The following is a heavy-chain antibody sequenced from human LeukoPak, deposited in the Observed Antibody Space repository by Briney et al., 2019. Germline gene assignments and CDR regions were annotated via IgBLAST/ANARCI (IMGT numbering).Heavy chain of an antibody. CDR1: GYSFTTYW. D-gene: IGHD6-25*01. CDR2: IYPGDSDT. CDR3: ARPRGSAAPLDY. J-gene: IGHJ4*02. Sequence: GKSLKISCKGSGYSFTTYWIAWLRQMPGKGLEWMGIIYPGDSDTRYSPSFQGQVTISADKSISTAYLQWSSLKASDTAMYYCARPRGSAAPLDYWGQGTLVTVSS. V-gene: IGHV5-51*01.